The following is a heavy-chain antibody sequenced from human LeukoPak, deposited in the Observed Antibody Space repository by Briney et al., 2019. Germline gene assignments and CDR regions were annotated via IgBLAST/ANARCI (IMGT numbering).Heavy chain of an antibody. CDR3: ATDHLGYDFWGYMSWNFGY. J-gene: IGHJ4*02. V-gene: IGHV3-15*07. Sequence: GGSLRLSCAASGFSFTDAWMNWVRQPPGKGLEWVGRIKSETGGGTTDFAAPVKGRFTISRDDSNNTLYLQMNSLISEDTAVYYCATDHLGYDFWGYMSWNFGYWGQGTLVAVSS. CDR2: IKSETGGGTT. CDR1: GFSFTDAW. D-gene: IGHD3-3*01.